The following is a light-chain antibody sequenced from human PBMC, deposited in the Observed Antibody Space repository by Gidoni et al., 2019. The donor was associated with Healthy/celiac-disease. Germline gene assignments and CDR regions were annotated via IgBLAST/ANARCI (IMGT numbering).Light chain of an antibody. Sequence: SYELTQPPSVSVSPGQTARITCSGDALPKQYAYWYQQKPGQAPVLVIYKDSERPSGIPERFSGSSSGTTVTLTISGVQAEDEADYYCQSADSSGTSPRWVFGGGTKLTVL. V-gene: IGLV3-25*02. CDR3: QSADSSGTSPRWV. J-gene: IGLJ3*02. CDR2: KDS. CDR1: ALPKQY.